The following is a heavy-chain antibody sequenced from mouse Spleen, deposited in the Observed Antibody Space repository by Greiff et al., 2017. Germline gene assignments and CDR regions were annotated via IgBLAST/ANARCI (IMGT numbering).Heavy chain of an antibody. CDR1: GFTFSDFY. V-gene: IGHV7-1*01. Sequence: EVKLMESGGGLVQSGRSLRLSCATSGFTFSDFYMEWVRQAPGKGLEWIAASRNKANDYTTEYSASVKGRFIVSRDTSQSILYLQMNALRAEDTAIYYCARDADGTKHPVYYFDYWGQGTTLTVSS. CDR3: ARDADGTKHPVYYFDY. D-gene: IGHD3-3*01. CDR2: SRNKANDYTT. J-gene: IGHJ2*01.